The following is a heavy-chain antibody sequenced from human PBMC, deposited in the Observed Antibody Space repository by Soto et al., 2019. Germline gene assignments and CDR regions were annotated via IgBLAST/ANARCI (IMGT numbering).Heavy chain of an antibody. J-gene: IGHJ4*02. CDR2: IIPILGTS. Sequence: QVQLVQSGADVKKPGSSVKVSCKASGDTFSNYGISWLRQTPGQGPEWMGGIIPILGTSTYAQKFQGRVTITAKQSTGTAYCQLTSLRSEATAVYYCARFNVITFGAVIAPGDYFAHWGQGKLVTVSS. D-gene: IGHD3-16*02. CDR3: ARFNVITFGAVIAPGDYFAH. V-gene: IGHV1-69*01. CDR1: GDTFSNYG.